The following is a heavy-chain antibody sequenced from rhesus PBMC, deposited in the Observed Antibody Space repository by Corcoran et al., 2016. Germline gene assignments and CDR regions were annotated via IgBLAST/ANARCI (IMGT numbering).Heavy chain of an antibody. CDR2: INGNSGSP. D-gene: IGHD1-44*02. Sequence: QVQLQESGPGLVKPSETLSLPCAVSGGSFSSYWWSWIRQPPGTGLAWIGEINGNSGSPNYNPSLKSRVTISKDASKNQFSLKLISVTAADTAVYYCARYSGSYNAYFDYWGQGVLVTVSS. V-gene: IGHV4-80*01. CDR3: ARYSGSYNAYFDY. J-gene: IGHJ4*01. CDR1: GGSFSSYW.